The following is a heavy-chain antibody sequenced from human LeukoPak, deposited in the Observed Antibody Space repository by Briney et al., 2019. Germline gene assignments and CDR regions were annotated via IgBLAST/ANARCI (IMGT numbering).Heavy chain of an antibody. CDR1: SFTFSNYG. J-gene: IGHJ4*02. D-gene: IGHD6-19*01. Sequence: GGSLRLSCAASSFTFSNYGMLWVRQAPGKGLEWVATISSDGRNDHYADSVQGRFTISRDNSKNTLYLQMNSLRAEDTAVYYCAREVEFSGWLDYWGQGTLVTVSS. CDR3: AREVEFSGWLDY. V-gene: IGHV3-30*03. CDR2: ISSDGRND.